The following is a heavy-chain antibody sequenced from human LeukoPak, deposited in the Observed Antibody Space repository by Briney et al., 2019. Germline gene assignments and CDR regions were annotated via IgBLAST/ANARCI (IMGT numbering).Heavy chain of an antibody. J-gene: IGHJ4*02. Sequence: PSETLYLTCTVSGGSISSSSYYWGWIRQPPGKGLEWIGSIYYSGSTYYNPSLKSRVTISVDTSKNQFSLKLSSVTAADTAVYYCADGMSITGTTWGQGTLVTVSS. CDR3: ADGMSITGTT. V-gene: IGHV4-39*01. CDR2: IYYSGST. D-gene: IGHD1-7*01. CDR1: GGSISSSSYY.